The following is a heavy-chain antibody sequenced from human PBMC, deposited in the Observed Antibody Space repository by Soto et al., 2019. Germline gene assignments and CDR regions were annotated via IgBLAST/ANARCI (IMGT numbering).Heavy chain of an antibody. CDR1: GFTFSNYA. Sequence: GGSLRLSCAASGFTFSNYAMSWVRQAPGKGLEWVSAISGSGGRIYYADSVKGRFTISRDNSKNTLYLQMNSLRAEDTAVYYCAKGRDDYSNSNWFDPWGQGTLVTVSS. J-gene: IGHJ5*02. V-gene: IGHV3-23*01. D-gene: IGHD4-4*01. CDR2: ISGSGGRI. CDR3: AKGRDDYSNSNWFDP.